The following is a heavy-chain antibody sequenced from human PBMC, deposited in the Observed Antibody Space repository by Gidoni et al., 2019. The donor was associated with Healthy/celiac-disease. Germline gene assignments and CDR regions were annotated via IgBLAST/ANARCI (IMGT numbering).Heavy chain of an antibody. D-gene: IGHD3-10*01. CDR1: GGSISSSSYY. J-gene: IGHJ4*02. V-gene: IGHV4-39*01. CDR2: IYYSGST. Sequence: QLQLQESGPGLVKPSETLSLTCTVSGGSISSSSYYWGWIRQPPGKGLEWIGSIYYSGSTYYNPSLKSRVTISVDTSKNQFSLKLSSVTAADTAVYYCASDSYPMVRGVTDYWGQGTLVTVSS. CDR3: ASDSYPMVRGVTDY.